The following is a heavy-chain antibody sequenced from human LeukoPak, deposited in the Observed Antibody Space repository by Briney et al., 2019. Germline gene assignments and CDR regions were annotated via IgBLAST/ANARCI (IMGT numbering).Heavy chain of an antibody. CDR2: ISYDGSNK. V-gene: IGHV3-30*18. J-gene: IGHJ6*02. Sequence: GGSLRLSCAASGFTFSSYGMHWVRQASGKRLEWVAVISYDGSNKYYADSVKGRFTISRDNSKNTLYLQMNSLRAEDTAVYYCAKDWDTFGYYGMDVWGQGTTVTVSS. CDR3: AKDWDTFGYYGMDV. D-gene: IGHD3-10*01. CDR1: GFTFSSYG.